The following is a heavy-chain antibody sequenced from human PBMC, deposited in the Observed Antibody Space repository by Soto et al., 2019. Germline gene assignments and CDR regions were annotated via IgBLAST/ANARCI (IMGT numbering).Heavy chain of an antibody. CDR1: GGSISSYY. CDR2: IYYSGST. D-gene: IGHD3-10*01. J-gene: IGHJ6*01. V-gene: IGHV4-59*01. CDR3: ARGDPLLGFGEKVNYGMDV. Sequence: QVQLQESGPGLVKPSETLSLTCTVSGGSISSYYWSWIRQPPGKGLEWIGYIYYSGSTNYNPSLKSRVTISVDTSKNQFSLKLSSVTAADTAVYYCARGDPLLGFGEKVNYGMDVW.